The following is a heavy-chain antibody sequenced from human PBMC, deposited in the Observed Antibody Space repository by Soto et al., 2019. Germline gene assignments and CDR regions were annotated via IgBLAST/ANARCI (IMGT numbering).Heavy chain of an antibody. V-gene: IGHV4-59*01. D-gene: IGHD3-10*02. Sequence: QVQLQESGPGLVKPSETLSLTCTVSGGSISSYYWSWIRQPPGKGLEWIGFIFYSGSTSYNPTLKSRVTISIDTSAYQFSLKLNSVTAADTAVYYCASMIGDPFLSFDSWGQGTLVAVSS. J-gene: IGHJ5*01. CDR2: IFYSGST. CDR1: GGSISSYY. CDR3: ASMIGDPFLSFDS.